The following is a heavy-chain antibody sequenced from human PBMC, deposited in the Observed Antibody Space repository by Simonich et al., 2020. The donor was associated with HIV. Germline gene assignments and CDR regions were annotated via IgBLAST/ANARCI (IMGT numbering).Heavy chain of an antibody. CDR1: GFTFSNAW. J-gene: IGHJ3*02. CDR3: TTVALGYSYGWGAFDI. Sequence: EVQLVESGGGLVKPGGSLRLSCAASGFTFSNAWMSWVRQAPGKGRGVVGRIKSKTDGGTTDYAAPVKGRFTISRDDSKNTLYLQMNSLKTEDTAVYYCTTVALGYSYGWGAFDIWGQGTMVTVSS. V-gene: IGHV3-15*01. D-gene: IGHD5-18*01. CDR2: IKSKTDGGTT.